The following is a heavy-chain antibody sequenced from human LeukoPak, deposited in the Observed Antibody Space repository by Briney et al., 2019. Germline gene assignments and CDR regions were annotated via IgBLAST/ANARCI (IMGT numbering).Heavy chain of an antibody. CDR1: GGTFSSYA. Sequence: ASVKVSCKASGGTFSSYAISWVRQAPGQGLEWMGGIIPIFGTANYAQKFQDRVTITADESTSTAYMELSSLRSEDTAVYYCARDYLGGTTPTFDYWGQGTLVTVSS. V-gene: IGHV1-69*13. CDR3: ARDYLGGTTPTFDY. CDR2: IIPIFGTA. D-gene: IGHD1/OR15-1a*01. J-gene: IGHJ4*02.